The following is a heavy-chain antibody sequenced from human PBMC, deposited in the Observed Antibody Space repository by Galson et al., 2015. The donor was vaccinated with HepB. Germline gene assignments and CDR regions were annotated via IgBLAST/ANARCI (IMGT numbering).Heavy chain of an antibody. CDR2: IYWDDDK. CDR3: AHREGFGRDGYSPFDY. D-gene: IGHD5-24*01. V-gene: IGHV2-5*02. Sequence: PALVKPTQTLTLTCTFSGFSLSTSGVGVGWIRQPPGKALEWLALIYWDDDKRYSPSLKSRLTITKDTSKNQVVLTMTNMDPVDTATYYCAHREGFGRDGYSPFDYWGQGTLVTVSS. CDR1: GFSLSTSGVG. J-gene: IGHJ4*02.